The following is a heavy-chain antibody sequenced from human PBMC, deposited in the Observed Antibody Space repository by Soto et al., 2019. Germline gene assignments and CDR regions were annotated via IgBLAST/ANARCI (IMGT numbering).Heavy chain of an antibody. CDR1: GASVTSGDFY. CDR2: VYYNESA. J-gene: IGHJ4*02. Sequence: QVQLQEPGPRLVSPSETLSLTCTVSGASVTSGDFYWSWIRQPPGKGLEWIGYVYYNESAYYNPSLKSRTNISVDTSKNHFTLELSSVTAADTAVYYCAALLAGGWGQGSLVTVSS. V-gene: IGHV4-30-4*01. CDR3: AALLAGG. D-gene: IGHD3-10*01.